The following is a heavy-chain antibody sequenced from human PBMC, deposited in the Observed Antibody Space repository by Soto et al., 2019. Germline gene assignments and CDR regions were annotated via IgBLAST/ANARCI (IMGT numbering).Heavy chain of an antibody. CDR2: ISSSSSYI. Sequence: GGSLRLSCAASGFTFSSYSMNWVRQAPGKGLEWVSSISSSSSYIYYADSVKGRFTISRDNAKNSLYLQMNSLRAEDTAVYYCARGYIAVAGIRDYWGQGTLVTVSS. J-gene: IGHJ4*02. V-gene: IGHV3-21*01. D-gene: IGHD6-19*01. CDR1: GFTFSSYS. CDR3: ARGYIAVAGIRDY.